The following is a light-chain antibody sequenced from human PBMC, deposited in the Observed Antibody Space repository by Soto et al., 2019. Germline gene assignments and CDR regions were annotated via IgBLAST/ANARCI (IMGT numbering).Light chain of an antibody. CDR3: MQGVYWPPGRA. J-gene: IGKJ1*01. CDR2: KVS. CDR1: QSLLYSDGNTY. V-gene: IGKV2-30*01. Sequence: DVVMTQSPLSLPVTLGQPASISCRSSQSLLYSDGNTYLNWFLQRPGQSPRRLIYKVSNRDSGVPDRFSGSGSDTDFTLKISRVEAEDVGVYYCMQGVYWPPGRAFGQGTKVDIK.